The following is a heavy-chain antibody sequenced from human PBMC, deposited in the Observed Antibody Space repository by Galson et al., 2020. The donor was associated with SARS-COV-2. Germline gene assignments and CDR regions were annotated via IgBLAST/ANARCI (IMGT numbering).Heavy chain of an antibody. D-gene: IGHD3-10*01. CDR2: IFCSGGST. V-gene: IGHV3-23*01. CDR3: AKDLEGYGSGIYFGFFDC. CDR1: GFTFSSYA. J-gene: IGHJ4*02. Sequence: GGSLRLSCVASGFTFSSYAMRWVRQAPGKGLEWVADIFCSGGSTCYAGSVKGRFTISRDNSKNTLYLQMNSLRAEDTALYYCAKDLEGYGSGIYFGFFDCWGEGTLVTVSS.